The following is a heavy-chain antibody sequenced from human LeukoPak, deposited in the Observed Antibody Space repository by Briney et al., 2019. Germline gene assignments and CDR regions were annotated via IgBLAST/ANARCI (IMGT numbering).Heavy chain of an antibody. CDR3: AKEDVLLWFGEPHDYYGMDV. CDR2: ISYDGSNK. V-gene: IGHV3-30*18. J-gene: IGHJ6*02. D-gene: IGHD3-10*01. Sequence: GGSLRLSCAASGFTFSSYGMHWVRQAPGKGLEWVAVISYDGSNKYYADSVKGRFTISRDNSKNTLYLQMNSLRAEDTAVYYCAKEDVLLWFGEPHDYYGMDVWGQGTTVTVSS. CDR1: GFTFSSYG.